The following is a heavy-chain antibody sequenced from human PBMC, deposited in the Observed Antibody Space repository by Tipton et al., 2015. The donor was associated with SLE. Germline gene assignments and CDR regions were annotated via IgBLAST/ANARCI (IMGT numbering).Heavy chain of an antibody. CDR2: IYYSGST. V-gene: IGHV4-39*07. D-gene: IGHD4-17*01. CDR3: ARVEDDYGDFWDY. Sequence: TLSLTCTVSGGSISSSSYYWGWIRQPPGKGLEWIGSIYYSGSTYYNPSLKSRVTISVDTSKNQFSLKLSSVTAADTAGYYCARVEDDYGDFWDYWGQGTLVTVSS. J-gene: IGHJ4*02. CDR1: GGSISSSSYY.